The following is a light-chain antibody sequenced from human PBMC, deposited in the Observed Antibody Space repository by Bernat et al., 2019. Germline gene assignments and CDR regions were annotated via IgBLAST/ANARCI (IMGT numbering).Light chain of an antibody. CDR3: SSVSTTSTPVV. CDR2: DVS. V-gene: IGLV2-14*03. CDR1: SSDVGAYNY. J-gene: IGLJ3*02. Sequence: QSAVTQPASVFGSPGQSITLSCTGTSSDVGAYNYVSWYQQHPGKAPKLMIFDVSNRPSGVSDRFSGSKSGNTASLTISGLRAEDEADYYCSSVSTTSTPVVFGGGTKLTVL.